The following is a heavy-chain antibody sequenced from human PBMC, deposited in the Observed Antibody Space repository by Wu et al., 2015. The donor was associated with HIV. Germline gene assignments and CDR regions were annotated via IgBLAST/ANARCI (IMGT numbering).Heavy chain of an antibody. CDR2: IIPIFGTA. CDR1: GGTFSSYA. J-gene: IGHJ6*02. CDR3: ARCRPVSRDYYYGMDV. D-gene: IGHD3-3*02. Sequence: QVQLVQSGAEVKKPGSSVKVSCKASGGTFSSYAISWVRQAPGQGLEWMGGIIPIFGTANYAQKFQGRVTITTDESTSTAYMELSSLRSEDTAVYYCARCRPVSRDYYYGMDVWGQGTTVTVSS. V-gene: IGHV1-69*05.